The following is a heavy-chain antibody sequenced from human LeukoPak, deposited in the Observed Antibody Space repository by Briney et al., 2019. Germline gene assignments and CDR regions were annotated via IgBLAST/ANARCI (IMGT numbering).Heavy chain of an antibody. Sequence: GGSLRLSCAASGFTFSSYGMHWVRQAPGKGLEWVAVISYDGSNKYYADSVKGRFTISRDNSKNTMYLQMNSLRAEDTAVYYCTRDIGSRYFDLWGRGTLVTVSS. J-gene: IGHJ2*01. D-gene: IGHD2-15*01. CDR1: GFTFSSYG. V-gene: IGHV3-30*03. CDR2: ISYDGSNK. CDR3: TRDIGSRYFDL.